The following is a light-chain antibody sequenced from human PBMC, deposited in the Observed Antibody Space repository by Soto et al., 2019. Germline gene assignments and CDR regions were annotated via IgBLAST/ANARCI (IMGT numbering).Light chain of an antibody. V-gene: IGLV2-14*01. CDR2: EVS. Sequence: QSVLTQPASVSGSPGQSITISCTGTSSDIGNYNYVSWYQQHPGKAPKLMISEVSNRPSGVSNRFSGSKSGNTASLTISGLQAEDEADYYCSSYTSTSSYVFGDGTKLTVL. CDR3: SSYTSTSSYV. CDR1: SSDIGNYNY. J-gene: IGLJ1*01.